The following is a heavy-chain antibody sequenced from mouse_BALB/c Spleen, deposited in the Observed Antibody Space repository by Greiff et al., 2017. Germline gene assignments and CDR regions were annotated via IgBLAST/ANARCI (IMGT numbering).Heavy chain of an antibody. V-gene: IGHV3-2*02. Sequence: VQLKESGPGLVKPSQSLSLTCTVTGYSITSDYAWNWIRQFPGNKLEWMGYISYSGSTSYNPSLKSRISITRDTSKNQFFLQLNSVTTEDTATYYCARKDYDGYYVFAYWGQGTLVTVSA. CDR2: ISYSGST. J-gene: IGHJ3*01. CDR1: GYSITSDYA. CDR3: ARKDYDGYYVFAY. D-gene: IGHD2-3*01.